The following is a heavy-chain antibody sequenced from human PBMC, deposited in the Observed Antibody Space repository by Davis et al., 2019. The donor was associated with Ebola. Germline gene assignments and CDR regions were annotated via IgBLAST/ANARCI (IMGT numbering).Heavy chain of an antibody. CDR2: ITKGSDAI. Sequence: GESLKTPCAAPGFVFSDLSMTWVRQAPGKGLEWITYITKGSDAIHYADPVKGRFTVSRDNAKNSVFLQMSSLRDEGSAVYYCARDRFFAFDFWSQGVHVSVSS. J-gene: IGHJ4*02. V-gene: IGHV3-48*02. D-gene: IGHD3/OR15-3a*01. CDR1: GFVFSDLS. CDR3: ARDRFFAFDF.